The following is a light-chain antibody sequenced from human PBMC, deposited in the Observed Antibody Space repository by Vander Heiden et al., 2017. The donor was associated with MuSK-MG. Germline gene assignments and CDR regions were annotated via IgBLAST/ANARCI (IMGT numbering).Light chain of an antibody. CDR1: QSFSGY. CDR3: HQRSNWALT. J-gene: IGKJ4*01. V-gene: IGKV3-11*01. CDR2: DAS. Sequence: EIVLTQSPATLSLSPGESATLSCRASQSFSGYLAWYQHKPSQAPRLLIYDASNSATGIPARFSGSGSGTDFTLTISSLEPEDFAIYYCHQRSNWALTFGGWTKVEIK.